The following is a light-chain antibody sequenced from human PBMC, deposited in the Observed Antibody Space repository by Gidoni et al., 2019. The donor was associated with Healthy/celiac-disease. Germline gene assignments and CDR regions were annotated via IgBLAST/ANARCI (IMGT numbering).Light chain of an antibody. CDR3: QQSYSTPRIT. Sequence: IQMTHSPSSLSASVGDRVTITCRASHSISRYLNWYQQKPGKAPKLLIYAASSLQSGVPSRLSGSGSGTDLTLTISSLQPEDFATYYCQQSYSTPRITCXQXTRLEIK. CDR1: HSISRY. J-gene: IGKJ5*01. CDR2: AAS. V-gene: IGKV1-39*01.